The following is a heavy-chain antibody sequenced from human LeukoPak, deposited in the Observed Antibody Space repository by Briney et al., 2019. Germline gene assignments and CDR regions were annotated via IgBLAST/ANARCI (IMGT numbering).Heavy chain of an antibody. J-gene: IGHJ4*02. CDR2: IYYSGST. D-gene: IGHD3-22*01. CDR1: GGSISSYY. V-gene: IGHV4-59*01. Sequence: SETLSLTCTVSGGSISSYYWSWIRQPPGKGLEWIGYIYYSGSTNYNPSLTSRVTISVDTSKNQFSLKLSSVTAADTAVYYCASLYDSSGYYPFVFDYWGQGTLVTVSS. CDR3: ASLYDSSGYYPFVFDY.